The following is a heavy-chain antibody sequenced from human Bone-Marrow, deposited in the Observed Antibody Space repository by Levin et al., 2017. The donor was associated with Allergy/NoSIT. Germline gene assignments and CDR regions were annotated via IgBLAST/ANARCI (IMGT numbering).Heavy chain of an antibody. D-gene: IGHD2-2*01. Sequence: PGESLKISCQASGYSFTSYGISWVRQAPGQGLEWMGWISVYNGHTNYAQKFQGRVTTTTDTSTSSAYMELRSLRSDDTAVYYCARDPSSSYCSNTNCYGKLSHYFDYWGQGTLVTVSS. CDR2: ISVYNGHT. V-gene: IGHV1-18*01. CDR1: GYSFTSYG. CDR3: ARDPSSSYCSNTNCYGKLSHYFDY. J-gene: IGHJ4*02.